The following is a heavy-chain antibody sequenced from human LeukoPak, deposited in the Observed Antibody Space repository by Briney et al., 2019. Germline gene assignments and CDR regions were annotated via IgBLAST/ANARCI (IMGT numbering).Heavy chain of an antibody. D-gene: IGHD3-10*01. CDR2: IYTNRST. Sequence: SQTLSLTCTVSGGSISSGNYFWSWIRQPAGKGLEWIGRIYTNRSTNYNPSLKSRVSISVDTSKNQFSLNLSSVIAADTAVYYCAIRGPSGSEGRAFDYWGQGALVTVSS. CDR3: AIRGPSGSEGRAFDY. CDR1: GGSISSGNYF. V-gene: IGHV4-61*02. J-gene: IGHJ4*02.